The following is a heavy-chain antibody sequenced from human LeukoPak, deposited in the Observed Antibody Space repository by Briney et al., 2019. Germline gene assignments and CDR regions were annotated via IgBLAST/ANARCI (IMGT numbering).Heavy chain of an antibody. D-gene: IGHD6-19*01. Sequence: GGSLRLSCAASGFTFSSYEMNWVRQAPGKGLEWVSYISSGSTIYDADSVKGRFTISRDNAKNSLYLQMNSLRAEDTAVYYCARESIAVAGAPFDYRGQGTLVTVSS. CDR1: GFTFSSYE. CDR3: ARESIAVAGAPFDY. CDR2: ISSGSTI. V-gene: IGHV3-48*03. J-gene: IGHJ4*02.